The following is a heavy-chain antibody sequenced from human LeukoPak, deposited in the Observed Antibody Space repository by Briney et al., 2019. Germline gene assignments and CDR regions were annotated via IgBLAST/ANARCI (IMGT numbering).Heavy chain of an antibody. CDR2: IYYSGST. Sequence: SETPSLTCTVSGGSIRNYIWSWIRRPPGKGLEWIGFIYYSGSTNYNPSLKSRVTISVDTSKNQLSLSLGSVIAADTAVYYCTRGEYTSSPYHFGMDVWGQGTTVTVSS. J-gene: IGHJ6*02. CDR3: TRGEYTSSPYHFGMDV. V-gene: IGHV4-59*12. D-gene: IGHD2-2*01. CDR1: GGSIRNYI.